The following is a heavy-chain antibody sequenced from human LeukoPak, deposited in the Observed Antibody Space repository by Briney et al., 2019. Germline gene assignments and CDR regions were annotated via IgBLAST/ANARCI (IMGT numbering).Heavy chain of an antibody. J-gene: IGHJ4*02. Sequence: GGSLRLSCAASGFIFTNYFMSWVRQAPGKGLEWVASIKHDGSEKYYVDSVKGRFTISRDNAKNSLYLQMNSLRPEDTALYYCAKDTEDSSSWYYFDYWGQGTLVTVSS. V-gene: IGHV3-7*03. CDR3: AKDTEDSSSWYYFDY. CDR1: GFIFTNYF. D-gene: IGHD6-13*01. CDR2: IKHDGSEK.